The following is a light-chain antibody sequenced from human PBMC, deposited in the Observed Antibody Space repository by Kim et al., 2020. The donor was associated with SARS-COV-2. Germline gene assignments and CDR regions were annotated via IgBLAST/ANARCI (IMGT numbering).Light chain of an antibody. V-gene: IGLV3-19*01. CDR3: NSRDSSGTRV. CDR1: SRRSYY. Sequence: VALGQTVRITCQGDSRRSYYASWYQQKPGQAPVLVIYGKNNRPSGIPDRFSGSSSGNTASLTITGAQAEDVADYYCNSRDSSGTRVFGGGTQLTVL. CDR2: GKN. J-gene: IGLJ3*02.